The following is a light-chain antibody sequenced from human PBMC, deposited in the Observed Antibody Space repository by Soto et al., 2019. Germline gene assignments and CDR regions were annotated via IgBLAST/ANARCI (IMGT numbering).Light chain of an antibody. CDR3: SSYTSSSTLYV. Sequence: QSVLTQRASVSGSPGQSITISCTGTSSDVGGYNYVSWYRQHPGKAPKLMIYEVSNRPSGVSNRFSGSKSGNTASLTISGLQAEDEADYYCSSYTSSSTLYVFGTGTKVTVL. J-gene: IGLJ1*01. V-gene: IGLV2-14*01. CDR1: SSDVGGYNY. CDR2: EVS.